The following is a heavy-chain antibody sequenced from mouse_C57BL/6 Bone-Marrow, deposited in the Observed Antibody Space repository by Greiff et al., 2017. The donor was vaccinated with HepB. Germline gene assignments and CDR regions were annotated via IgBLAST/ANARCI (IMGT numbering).Heavy chain of an antibody. Sequence: QVHVKQPGAELVKPGASVKLSCKASGYTFTSYWMHWVKQRPGRGLEWIGRIDPNSGGTKYNEKFKSKATLTVDKPSSTAYMQLSSLTSEDSAVYYCARPYYGNYEFAYWGQGTLVTVSA. CDR2: IDPNSGGT. V-gene: IGHV1-72*01. D-gene: IGHD2-10*01. CDR3: ARPYYGNYEFAY. CDR1: GYTFTSYW. J-gene: IGHJ3*01.